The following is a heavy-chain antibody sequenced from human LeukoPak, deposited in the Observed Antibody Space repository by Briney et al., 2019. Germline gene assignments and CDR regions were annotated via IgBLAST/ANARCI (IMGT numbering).Heavy chain of an antibody. D-gene: IGHD1-14*01. CDR3: ARGPGNFY. CDR2: IYYSGST. J-gene: IGHJ4*02. CDR1: GGSISSYY. Sequence: SETLSLTCTVSGGSISSYYWSWIRQPPGKGLEWIGYIYYSGSTNYNPSLKSRVTISVDTSKNQFSLKLSSVTAADTAVYYCARGPGNFYWGQGTLVTVPS. V-gene: IGHV4-59*01.